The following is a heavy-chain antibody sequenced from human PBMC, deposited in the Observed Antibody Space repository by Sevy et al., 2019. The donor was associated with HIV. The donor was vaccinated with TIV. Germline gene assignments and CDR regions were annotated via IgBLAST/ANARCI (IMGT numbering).Heavy chain of an antibody. CDR1: GFTFSSYA. V-gene: IGHV3-30-3*01. D-gene: IGHD7-27*01. CDR3: ARTGTGNDAFDI. CDR2: ISYDGSIK. Sequence: GGSLRLSCAASGFTFSSYAMHWVRQAPGKGLEWVAVISYDGSIKYYADSVKGGLTISRDNSKSTLYLQMNSLRAEDTAVYYCARTGTGNDAFDIWGQGTMVTVSS. J-gene: IGHJ3*02.